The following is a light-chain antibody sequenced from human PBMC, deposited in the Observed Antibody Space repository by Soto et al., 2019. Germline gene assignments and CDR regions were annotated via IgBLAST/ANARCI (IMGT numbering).Light chain of an antibody. V-gene: IGKV3-20*01. J-gene: IGKJ5*01. CDR3: QQCGSSST. CDR1: QTFSNSF. CDR2: GAS. Sequence: EIVLTQSPGTLSLSPGERATLSCRASQTFSNSFLSWFQQIPGQAPRLPIYGASMRATGIPDRFSGSGSGTDFTLTISRLEPEDFAVYYCQQCGSSSTFGQGTLLEVK.